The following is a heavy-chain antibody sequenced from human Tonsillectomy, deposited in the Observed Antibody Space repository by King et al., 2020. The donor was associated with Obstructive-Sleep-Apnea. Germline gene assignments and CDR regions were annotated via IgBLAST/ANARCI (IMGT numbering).Heavy chain of an antibody. V-gene: IGHV4-59*08. CDR3: ARRGLYGDYDY. Sequence: VQLQESGPGLVKPSETLSLTCTVSGGSISSYYWSWIRQPPGKGLEWIGYIYYSGSTNYNPSLKSQVTLSVDTSKNQFSLKLSSVTAADTAVYYCARRGLYGDYDYWGQGTLVTVSS. D-gene: IGHD4-17*01. CDR1: GGSISSYY. J-gene: IGHJ4*02. CDR2: IYYSGST.